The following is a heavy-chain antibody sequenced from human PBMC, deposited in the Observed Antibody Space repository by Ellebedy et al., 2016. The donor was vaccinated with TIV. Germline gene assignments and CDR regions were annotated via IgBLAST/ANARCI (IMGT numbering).Heavy chain of an antibody. CDR1: GESFSGYY. CDR3: ARVPRGIAAAGWSDY. CDR2: INHSGST. Sequence: SETLSLXXAVYGESFSGYYWSWIRQPPGKGLEWIGEINHSGSTNYNPSLKSRVSISVDTSKNQFSLKLSSVTAADTAVYYCARVPRGIAAAGWSDYWGQGTLVTVSS. D-gene: IGHD6-13*01. J-gene: IGHJ4*02. V-gene: IGHV4-34*01.